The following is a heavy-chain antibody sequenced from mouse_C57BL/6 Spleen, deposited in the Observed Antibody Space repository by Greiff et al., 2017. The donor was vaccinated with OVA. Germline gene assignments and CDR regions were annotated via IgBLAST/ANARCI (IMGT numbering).Heavy chain of an antibody. CDR2: ISDGGSYT. J-gene: IGHJ3*01. V-gene: IGHV5-4*01. CDR1: GFTFSSYA. CDR3: ARDTPYYGSKSPFAY. Sequence: EVKLVESGGGLVKPGGSLKLSCAASGFTFSSYAMSWVRQTPEKRLEWVATISDGGSYTYYPDNVKGRFTISRDNAKNNLYLQMSHLKSEDTAMYYCARDTPYYGSKSPFAYWGQGTLVTVSA. D-gene: IGHD1-1*01.